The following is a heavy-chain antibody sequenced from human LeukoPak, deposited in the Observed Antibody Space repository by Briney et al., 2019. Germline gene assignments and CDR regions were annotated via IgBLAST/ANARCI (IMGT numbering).Heavy chain of an antibody. CDR2: IYDSGTT. CDR3: ARGGDRRGFDY. CDR1: GGSISNGGYY. D-gene: IGHD1-14*01. J-gene: IGHJ4*02. V-gene: IGHV4-31*03. Sequence: SETLSLTCTVSGGSISNGGYYWSWIRQHPGKGLEWIGYIYDSGTTYYNPALQSRVTVSVDTSDNQFSLKLRSLTAADTAVYYCARGGDRRGFDYWGQGTLVTVSS.